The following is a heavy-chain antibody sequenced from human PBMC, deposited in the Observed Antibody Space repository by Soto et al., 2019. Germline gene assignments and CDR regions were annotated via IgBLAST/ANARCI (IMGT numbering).Heavy chain of an antibody. V-gene: IGHV4-61*01. CDR3: ARARNRYFDY. CDR1: GGSMSTVSYF. D-gene: IGHD1-1*01. CDR2: VFRSGNI. Sequence: PSETLSLTCNVSGGSMSTVSYFWSWVRQPPGKGLEWIGYVFRSGNINYSPSFKGRVTISIDTSKNQFSLMLKSVTAADTAVYFCARARNRYFDYWGQGALVTVSS. J-gene: IGHJ4*02.